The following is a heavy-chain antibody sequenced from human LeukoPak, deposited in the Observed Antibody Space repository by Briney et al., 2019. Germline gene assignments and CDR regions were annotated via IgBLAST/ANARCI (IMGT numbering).Heavy chain of an antibody. V-gene: IGHV1-58*01. D-gene: IGHD3-10*01. CDR1: GFTFTSSA. CDR2: IVVGSGNT. CDR3: AADGAYGSRSYYYYYYGMDV. J-gene: IGHJ6*04. Sequence: SVKVSCKASGFTFTSSAVQWVRQARGQRLEWIGWIVVGSGNTNYAQKFQERVTITRDMSTSTAYMELSSLRSEDTAVYYCAADGAYGSRSYYYYYYGMDVWGKGTTVTVSS.